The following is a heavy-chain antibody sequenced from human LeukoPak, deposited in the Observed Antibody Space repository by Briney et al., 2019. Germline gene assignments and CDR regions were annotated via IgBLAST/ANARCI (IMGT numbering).Heavy chain of an antibody. Sequence: GGSLRLSCAASGFTFSSYSMNWVRQAPGKGLEWVSSISSSSSYIYYADSAKGRFTISRDNAKNSLYLQMNSLRAEDTAVYYCARGIIAAAGTGFDPWGQGTLVTVSS. V-gene: IGHV3-21*01. J-gene: IGHJ5*02. CDR1: GFTFSSYS. CDR2: ISSSSSYI. D-gene: IGHD6-13*01. CDR3: ARGIIAAAGTGFDP.